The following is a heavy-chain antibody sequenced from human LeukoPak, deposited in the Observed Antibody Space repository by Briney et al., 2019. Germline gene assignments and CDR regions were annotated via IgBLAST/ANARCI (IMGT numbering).Heavy chain of an antibody. CDR1: GFSMERYT. V-gene: IGHV3-43*01. CDR2: ISWDGGSR. Sequence: RMSLRFACAASGFSMERYTIHWVREAPGKGLEWVSLISWDGGSRDYADSVKGRFTISRDNSKNSLYLQMNSLRTEDTALYYCAKDLDSSGYRFYFRHWGQGTLVTVSS. J-gene: IGHJ1*01. D-gene: IGHD3-22*01. CDR3: AKDLDSSGYRFYFRH.